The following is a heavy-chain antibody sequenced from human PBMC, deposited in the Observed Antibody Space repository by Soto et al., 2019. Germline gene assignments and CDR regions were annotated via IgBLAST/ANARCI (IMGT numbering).Heavy chain of an antibody. Sequence: SETLSLTCTVSGGSISSSSYYWGWIRQPPGKGLEWIGSIYYSGSTYYNPSLKSRVTISVDTSKNQFSLKLSSVTAADTAVYYCARDHDCSSTSCYYYYYGMDVWGQGTTVTVSS. CDR3: ARDHDCSSTSCYYYYYGMDV. V-gene: IGHV4-39*07. J-gene: IGHJ6*02. CDR2: IYYSGST. D-gene: IGHD2-2*01. CDR1: GGSISSSSYY.